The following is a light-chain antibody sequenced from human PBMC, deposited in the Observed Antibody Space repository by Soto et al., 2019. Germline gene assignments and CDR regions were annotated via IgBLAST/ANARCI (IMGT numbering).Light chain of an antibody. J-gene: IGLJ2*01. V-gene: IGLV2-8*01. CDR2: EVN. CDR3: SSYAGTNVV. Sequence: QSALTQPPSASGSPGQSVTISCTGTSSDVGGYNFVSCYQQHPGKAPKLMIFEVNKRPSGVPDRFSGSKSGNTASLTVSGLQAEDEADYYCSSYAGTNVVFGGGTKLTVL. CDR1: SSDVGGYNF.